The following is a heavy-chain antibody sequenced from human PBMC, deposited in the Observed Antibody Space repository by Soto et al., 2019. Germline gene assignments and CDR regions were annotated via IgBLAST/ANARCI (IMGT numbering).Heavy chain of an antibody. CDR2: IYQSGKT. D-gene: IGHD2-2*01. J-gene: IGHJ4*02. Sequence: SETLSLTCGVSGFPVSYGYYWGWIRQPPGKGLEWLGSIYQSGKTYYNPSLKSRLTLSMDTSKNEFSVRLRSVSAADTAVYFCATLYCSSVSCYNDYWGQGVQVTV. CDR3: ATLYCSSVSCYNDY. CDR1: GFPVSYGYY. V-gene: IGHV4-38-2*01.